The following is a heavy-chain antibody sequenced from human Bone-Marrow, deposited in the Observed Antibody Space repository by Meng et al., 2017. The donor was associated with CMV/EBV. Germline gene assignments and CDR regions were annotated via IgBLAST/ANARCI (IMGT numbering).Heavy chain of an antibody. CDR2: IYYSGST. Sequence: SETLSLTCTVSGGSISSHYWSWIRQPPGKGLEWFGYIYYSGSTNYNPSLKSRVTISVDTSKSQFALKLITVTAADTAVDYCAIEIAAGANGFDPWGPGTLVTVSS. D-gene: IGHD6-13*01. J-gene: IGHJ5*02. CDR3: AIEIAAGANGFDP. V-gene: IGHV4-59*11. CDR1: GGSISSHY.